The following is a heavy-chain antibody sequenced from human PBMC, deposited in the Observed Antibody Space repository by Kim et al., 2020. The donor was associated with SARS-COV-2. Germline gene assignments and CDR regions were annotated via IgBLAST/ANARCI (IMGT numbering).Heavy chain of an antibody. V-gene: IGHV4-39*01. J-gene: IGHJ4*02. CDR3: ARQYYDYVWVSYREFDY. Sequence: SETLSLTCTVSGGSISSSSYYWGWIRQPPGKGLEWIGSIYYSGSTYYNPSLKSRVTISVDTSKNQFSLKLSSVTAADTAVYYCARQYYDYVWVSYREFDYWGQGTLVTVSS. CDR2: IYYSGST. D-gene: IGHD3-16*02. CDR1: GGSISSSSYY.